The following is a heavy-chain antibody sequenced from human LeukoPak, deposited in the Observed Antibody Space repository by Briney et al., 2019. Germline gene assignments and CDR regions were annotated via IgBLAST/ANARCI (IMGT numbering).Heavy chain of an antibody. J-gene: IGHJ6*03. CDR1: GFTFSSYS. V-gene: IGHV3-21*01. CDR3: ARLRREGYCSSTSCSYYYYMDV. CDR2: ISSSSSYI. Sequence: GGSLRLSCAASGFTFSSYSMNWVRQAPGKGLEWVSSISSSSSYIYYADSVKGRFTISRDNAKNSLYLQMNSLRAVDTAVYYCARLRREGYCSSTSCSYYYYMDVWGKGTTVTVSS. D-gene: IGHD2-2*01.